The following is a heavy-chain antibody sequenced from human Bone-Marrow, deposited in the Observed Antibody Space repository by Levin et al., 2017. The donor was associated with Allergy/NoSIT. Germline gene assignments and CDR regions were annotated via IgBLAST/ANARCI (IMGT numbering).Heavy chain of an antibody. V-gene: IGHV4-39*01. CDR1: GGSVRSPDYY. J-gene: IGHJ4*02. Sequence: SETLSLTCTVSGGSVRSPDYYWAWIRQPPGKGLEWIATVFYSGTDYYNPSLRRRVAISADTSKNLVSLRLASVTAADTAVYYCAGQPYNWNERLSTEQNYFGSWGQGAPVTVSS. CDR2: VFYSGTD. D-gene: IGHD1-1*01. CDR3: AGQPYNWNERLSTEQNYFGS.